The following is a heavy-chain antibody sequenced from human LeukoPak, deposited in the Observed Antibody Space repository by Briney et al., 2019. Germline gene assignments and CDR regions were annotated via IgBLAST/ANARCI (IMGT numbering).Heavy chain of an antibody. CDR2: INPSGGST. D-gene: IGHD3-3*01. J-gene: IGHJ4*02. CDR1: GYTLTELS. V-gene: IGHV1-46*01. CDR3: ARGPRLEWLLLN. Sequence: GASVKVSCKVSGYTLTELSMHWVRQAPGQGLEWMGIINPSGGSTSYAQKFQGRVTMTRDTSTSTVYMELSSLRSEDTAVYYCARGPRLEWLLLNWGQGTLVTVSS.